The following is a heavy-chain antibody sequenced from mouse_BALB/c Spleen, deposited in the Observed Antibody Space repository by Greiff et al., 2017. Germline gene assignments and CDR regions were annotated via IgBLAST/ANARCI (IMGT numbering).Heavy chain of an antibody. CDR3: AREAGNYDY. CDR1: GYSITSDYA. D-gene: IGHD2-1*01. Sequence: ESGPGLVKPSQSLSLTCTVTGYSITSDYAWNWIRQFPGNKLEWMGYISYSGSTSYNPSLKSRISITRDTSKNQFFLQLNSVTTEDTATYYCAREAGNYDYWGQGTTLTVSS. J-gene: IGHJ2*01. V-gene: IGHV3-2*02. CDR2: ISYSGST.